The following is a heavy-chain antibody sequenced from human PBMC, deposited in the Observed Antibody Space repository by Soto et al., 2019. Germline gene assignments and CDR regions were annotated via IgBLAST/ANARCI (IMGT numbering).Heavy chain of an antibody. D-gene: IGHD4-4*01. CDR1: GCSISSGGYY. V-gene: IGHV4-31*03. CDR2: IYYSGST. CDR3: ARAYSNYYDY. Sequence: SETLSLTCTVSGCSISSGGYYWSWIRQHPGKGLEWIGYIYYSGSTNYNPSLKSRVTISVDTSKNQFSLKLSSVTAADTAVYYCARAYSNYYDYWGQGTLVTVSS. J-gene: IGHJ4*02.